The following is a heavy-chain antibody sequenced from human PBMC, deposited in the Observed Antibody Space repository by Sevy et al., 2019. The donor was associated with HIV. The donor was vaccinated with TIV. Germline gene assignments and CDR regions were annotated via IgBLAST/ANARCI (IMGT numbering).Heavy chain of an antibody. J-gene: IGHJ3*02. CDR1: EFTFSSYD. V-gene: IGHV3-13*01. CDR2: IGTAGDT. Sequence: GGSLRLSCAASEFTFSSYDMHWVRQATGKGLEWVSAIGTAGDTYYPGSVKGRFTISRENAKNSLYLQMNSLRAGDTAVYYCARAASVWLRGAFDIWGQGTMVTVSS. D-gene: IGHD5-12*01. CDR3: ARAASVWLRGAFDI.